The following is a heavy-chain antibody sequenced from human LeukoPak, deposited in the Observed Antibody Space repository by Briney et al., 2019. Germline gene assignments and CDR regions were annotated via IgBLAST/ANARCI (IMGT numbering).Heavy chain of an antibody. Sequence: ASVKVSCKVSGYTLTELSMHWVRQAPGKGLEWMGGFDPEDGETIYAQKFQGRVTMTEDTSTDTAYMELSSLRSEDTAVYYCAIARDYYGSGSYYGVLDYWGRGTLVTVSS. CDR2: FDPEDGET. CDR1: GYTLTELS. J-gene: IGHJ4*02. CDR3: AIARDYYGSGSYYGVLDY. V-gene: IGHV1-24*01. D-gene: IGHD3-10*01.